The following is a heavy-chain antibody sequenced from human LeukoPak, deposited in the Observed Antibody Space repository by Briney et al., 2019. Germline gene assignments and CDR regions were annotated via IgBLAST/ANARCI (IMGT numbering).Heavy chain of an antibody. D-gene: IGHD1-26*01. J-gene: IGHJ5*02. CDR2: IYYSGST. Sequence: SETLSLTCTVSGGSISSSGYYWGWIRQPPGKGLEWIASIYYSGSTYYNPSLKSRATISVDTSKNQLSLKLSSLTAADTAVYYCARHEYSGSYYGLSWFDPWGQGTLVTVSS. V-gene: IGHV4-39*01. CDR3: ARHEYSGSYYGLSWFDP. CDR1: GGSISSSGYY.